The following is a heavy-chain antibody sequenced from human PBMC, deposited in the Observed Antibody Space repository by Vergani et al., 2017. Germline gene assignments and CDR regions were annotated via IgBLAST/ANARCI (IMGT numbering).Heavy chain of an antibody. Sequence: QVQLVQSGAEVKKPGASVTVSCKASGYTFINYGISWVRQAPGQGLEWMGWISGHNGNTDYVQKFQGRVTMTTDTSTSTAYMELRSLRSDDTAVYYCARVIRENPYGMDVWGQGTTVTVSS. V-gene: IGHV1-18*01. J-gene: IGHJ6*02. D-gene: IGHD1-26*01. CDR2: ISGHNGNT. CDR3: ARVIRENPYGMDV. CDR1: GYTFINYG.